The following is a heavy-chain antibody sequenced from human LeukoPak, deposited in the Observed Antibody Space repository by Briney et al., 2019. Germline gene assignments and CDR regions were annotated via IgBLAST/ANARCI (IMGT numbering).Heavy chain of an antibody. CDR2: IKQDGSEK. CDR1: GFTFSRYS. J-gene: IGHJ3*02. V-gene: IGHV3-7*01. CDR3: ARDWGVDIVATIRAFDI. D-gene: IGHD5-12*01. Sequence: GGSLRLSCAASGFTFSRYSMNWVRQAPGKGLEWVANIKQDGSEKYYVDSVKGRFTISRDNAKNSLYLQMNSLRAEDTAVYYCARDWGVDIVATIRAFDIWGQGTMVTVSS.